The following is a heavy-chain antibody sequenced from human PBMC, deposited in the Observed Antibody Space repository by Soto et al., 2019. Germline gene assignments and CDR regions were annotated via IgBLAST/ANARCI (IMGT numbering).Heavy chain of an antibody. D-gene: IGHD5-12*01. V-gene: IGHV4-30-4*01. CDR3: ARDISVLGTYYGMDV. CDR2: IYYSGST. J-gene: IGHJ6*02. CDR1: GGSMSSGDYY. Sequence: QVQLQESGPGLVKPSQTLSLTCTVSGGSMSSGDYYWSWIGQPPGKGLEWIGYIYYSGSTYYNPSLKSRVTISVDTSKNQFSLKLSSVTAADTAVYYCARDISVLGTYYGMDVWGQGTTVTVSS.